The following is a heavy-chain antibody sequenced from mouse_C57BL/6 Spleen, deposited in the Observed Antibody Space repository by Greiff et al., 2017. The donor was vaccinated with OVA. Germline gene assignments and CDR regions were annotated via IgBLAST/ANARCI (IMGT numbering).Heavy chain of an antibody. CDR2: INPSTGGT. CDR3: ARGGYYYDY. CDR1: GYSFTGYY. V-gene: IGHV1-42*01. Sequence: LVESGPELVKPGASVKISCKASGYSFTGYYMNWVKQSPEKSLEWIGEINPSTGGTTYNQKFKAKATLTVDKSSSTAYMQLKSLTSEDSAVYYCARGGYYYDYWGQGTTLTVSS. J-gene: IGHJ2*01.